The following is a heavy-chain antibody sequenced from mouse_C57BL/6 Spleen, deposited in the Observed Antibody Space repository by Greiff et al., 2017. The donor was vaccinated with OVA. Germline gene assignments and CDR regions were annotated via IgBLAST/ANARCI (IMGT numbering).Heavy chain of an antibody. J-gene: IGHJ2*01. D-gene: IGHD1-1*01. CDR2: IDPSDSET. V-gene: IGHV1-52*01. CDR1: GYTFTSYW. CDR3: ARLGTTVVARDY. Sequence: QVQLQQSGAELVRPGSSVKLSCKASGYTFTSYWMHWVKQRPIQGLEWIGNIDPSDSETHYNQKFKDKATLTVDKSSSTAYMQLSSLTSEDSAVYYCARLGTTVVARDYWGQGTTLTVSS.